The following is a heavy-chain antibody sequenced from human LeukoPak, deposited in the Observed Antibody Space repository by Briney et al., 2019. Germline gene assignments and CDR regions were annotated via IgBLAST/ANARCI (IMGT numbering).Heavy chain of an antibody. V-gene: IGHV4-39*07. D-gene: IGHD6-13*01. CDR2: ADYSGGT. J-gene: IGHJ4*02. CDR1: GDSVSSVTDY. CDR3: ARVYGIAAAGTGDY. Sequence: SETLSLTCTVAGDSVSSVTDYWAWIRQPPGKGLEWIASADYSGGTYYNPSLESRVTISVDTSKNQFSLKLSSVTAADTAVYYCARVYGIAAAGTGDYWGQGTLVTVSS.